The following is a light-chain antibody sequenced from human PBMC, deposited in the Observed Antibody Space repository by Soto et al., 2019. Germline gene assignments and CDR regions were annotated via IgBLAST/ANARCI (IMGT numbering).Light chain of an antibody. J-gene: IGKJ3*01. CDR2: DAS. CDR3: QQYGSAPFT. CDR1: QSVASSH. V-gene: IGKV3-20*01. Sequence: ENVFTQSPGTRCLSPGERAALSCRASQSVASSHLAWYRQKPGQTPRLLIYDASSRATGIPDRISGSGSGTDFTLTISRLEPEDFAVYYCQQYGSAPFTFGPGTKADIK.